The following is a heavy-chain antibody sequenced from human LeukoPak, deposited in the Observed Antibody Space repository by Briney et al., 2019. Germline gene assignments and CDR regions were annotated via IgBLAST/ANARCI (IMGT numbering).Heavy chain of an antibody. Sequence: GESLKISCKGSGYSFTSYWIGWVRQKPGKGLEWMGIIYPGDSDTRYSPSFQGQVTISADKSISTAYLQWSSLKASDTAMYYCATGPPFRWLQFRTYYFDYWGQGTLVTVSS. J-gene: IGHJ4*02. CDR3: ATGPPFRWLQFRTYYFDY. CDR1: GYSFTSYW. V-gene: IGHV5-51*01. D-gene: IGHD5-24*01. CDR2: IYPGDSDT.